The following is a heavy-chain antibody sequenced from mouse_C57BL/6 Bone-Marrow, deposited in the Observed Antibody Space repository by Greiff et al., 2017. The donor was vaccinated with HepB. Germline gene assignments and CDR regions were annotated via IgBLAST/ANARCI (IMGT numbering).Heavy chain of an antibody. CDR2: ISDGGSYT. CDR3: ARGGYGSSPAWFAY. Sequence: EVQVVESGGGLVKPGGSLKLSCAASGFTFSSYAMSWVRQTPEKRLEWVATISDGGSYTYYPDNVKGRFTISRDNAKNNLYLQMSQLKSEDTAMYYCARGGYGSSPAWFAYWGQGTLVTVSA. V-gene: IGHV5-4*01. D-gene: IGHD1-1*01. J-gene: IGHJ3*01. CDR1: GFTFSSYA.